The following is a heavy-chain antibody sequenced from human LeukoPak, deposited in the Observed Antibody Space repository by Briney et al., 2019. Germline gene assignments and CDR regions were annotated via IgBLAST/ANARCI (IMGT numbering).Heavy chain of an antibody. CDR3: ARVMYYDSSGLH. Sequence: SGGSLRLSCAASGFTVSSNYMSWVRQAPGKGLEGVSSISSSSSYIYYADSVKGRFTISRDNAKNSLYLQMNSLRVEDTAIYYCARVMYYDSSGLHWGQGTLVTVSS. D-gene: IGHD3-22*01. J-gene: IGHJ4*02. V-gene: IGHV3-21*01. CDR2: ISSSSSYI. CDR1: GFTVSSNY.